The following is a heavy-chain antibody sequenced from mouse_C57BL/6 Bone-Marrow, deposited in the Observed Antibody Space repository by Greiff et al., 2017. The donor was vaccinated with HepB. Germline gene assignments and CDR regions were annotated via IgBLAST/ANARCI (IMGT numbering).Heavy chain of an antibody. CDR2: ISSGGDYI. Sequence: EVHLVESGEGLVKPGGSLKLSCAASGFTFSSYAMSWVRQTPEKRLEWVAYISSGGDYIYYADTVKGRFTISRDNARNTLYLQMSSLKSEDTALYYCTIDPDYDEAYWGQGTLVTVSA. D-gene: IGHD2-4*01. CDR1: GFTFSSYA. CDR3: TIDPDYDEAY. V-gene: IGHV5-9-1*02. J-gene: IGHJ3*01.